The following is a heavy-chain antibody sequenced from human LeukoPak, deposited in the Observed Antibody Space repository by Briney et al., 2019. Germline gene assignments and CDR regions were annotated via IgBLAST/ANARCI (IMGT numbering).Heavy chain of an antibody. CDR3: ARDPGYGGNYYMDV. V-gene: IGHV3-48*01. J-gene: IGHJ6*03. D-gene: IGHD1-26*01. CDR2: ISSISTTI. Sequence: GGSLRLSCAASGFTFSSYSMNWVRQAPGKGLEWVSYISSISTTICYADSVKGRFTISRDNAKNSLYLQMNSLRAEDTGVYYCARDPGYGGNYYMDVWGKGTTVSVSS. CDR1: GFTFSSYS.